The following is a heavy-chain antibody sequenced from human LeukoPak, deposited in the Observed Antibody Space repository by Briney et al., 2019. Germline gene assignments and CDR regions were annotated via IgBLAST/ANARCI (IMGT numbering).Heavy chain of an antibody. V-gene: IGHV3-23*01. J-gene: IGHJ3*02. Sequence: GESLRLSCAASGFTFSTYAMSWVRQAPGKGLEWVSAISGSGGSTYYADSVKGRFTISRDNSKNTLYLQMNSLRAEDTAVYYCAKDPTPEGRSHAFDIWGQGTMVTVSS. CDR2: ISGSGGST. CDR1: GFTFSTYA. CDR3: AKDPTPEGRSHAFDI.